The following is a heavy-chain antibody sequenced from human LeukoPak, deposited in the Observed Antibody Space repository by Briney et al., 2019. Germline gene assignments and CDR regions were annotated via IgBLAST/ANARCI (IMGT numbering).Heavy chain of an antibody. CDR3: AKEAGYSGYDYPDY. Sequence: PGGSLRLSCAASGFTFSSYAMSWVRQAPGQGLEWVSAISGSGYSTYYADSVKGRLTISRDNSKNTLYLQMNSLRAEDTSVYYCAKEAGYSGYDYPDYWGQGTLVTVSS. CDR1: GFTFSSYA. D-gene: IGHD5-12*01. J-gene: IGHJ4*02. V-gene: IGHV3-23*01. CDR2: ISGSGYST.